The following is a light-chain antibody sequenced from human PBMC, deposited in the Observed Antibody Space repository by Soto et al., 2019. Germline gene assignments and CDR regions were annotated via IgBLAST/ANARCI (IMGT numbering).Light chain of an antibody. J-gene: IGKJ2*01. CDR3: QRYETSPPRYT. Sequence: EVILTQSPGTVSLSPGDRATLSCRASQSIRNNDIGWYQQKFGQAPRLLIFGASNRATGIPDRFTGSGSGTDFTLTISRVEPDDFAVYYCQRYETSPPRYTFGQGTKLEIK. V-gene: IGKV3-20*01. CDR1: QSIRNND. CDR2: GAS.